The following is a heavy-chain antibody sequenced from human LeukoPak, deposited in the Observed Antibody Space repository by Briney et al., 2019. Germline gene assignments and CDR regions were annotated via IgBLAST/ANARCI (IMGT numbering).Heavy chain of an antibody. D-gene: IGHD1-1*01. J-gene: IGHJ4*02. CDR1: GYSFTNYW. V-gene: IGHV5-51*01. Sequence: GESLKISCKASGYSFTNYWIGWVRQMPGKGLEWMGIIYPSNSGTRYSPSFEGQVTISADKSIDTAYLQWSSLKASDTAMYYCAKLGWNGEVGTPPYFDSWGQGTLVTVSS. CDR3: AKLGWNGEVGTPPYFDS. CDR2: IYPSNSGT.